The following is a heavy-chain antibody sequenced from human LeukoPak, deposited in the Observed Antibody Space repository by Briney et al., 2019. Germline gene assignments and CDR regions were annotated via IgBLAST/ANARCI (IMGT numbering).Heavy chain of an antibody. J-gene: IGHJ4*02. V-gene: IGHV3-23*01. Sequence: GGSLRLSCAASGFTFSSYAMSWVRHAPGKGLEWVSAISGSGGSTYYADSVKGRFTISRDNSKNTLYLQMNSLRAEDTAVYYCAKCDSSTSCYYYFDYWGQGTLVTVSS. CDR2: ISGSGGST. CDR3: AKCDSSTSCYYYFDY. D-gene: IGHD2-2*01. CDR1: GFTFSSYA.